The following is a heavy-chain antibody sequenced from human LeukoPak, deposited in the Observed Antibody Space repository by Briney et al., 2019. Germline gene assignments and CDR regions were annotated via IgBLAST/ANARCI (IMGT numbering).Heavy chain of an antibody. Sequence: VASVKVSCKASGYTFTSYGISWVRQAPGQGLEWMGWISAYNGNTNYAQKLQGRVTMTTDTSTSTAYMELRSLRSDDTAVYYCARDTPLMVGATNLYYYYGMDVWGQGTTVTVSS. V-gene: IGHV1-18*01. CDR2: ISAYNGNT. CDR1: GYTFTSYG. J-gene: IGHJ6*02. D-gene: IGHD1-26*01. CDR3: ARDTPLMVGATNLYYYYGMDV.